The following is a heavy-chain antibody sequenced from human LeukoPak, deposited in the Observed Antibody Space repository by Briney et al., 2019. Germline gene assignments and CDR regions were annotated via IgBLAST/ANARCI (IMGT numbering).Heavy chain of an antibody. CDR3: ARDGSSSSPRAFDI. Sequence: SETLSLTCTVSGVSISSYYWSWIRQPPGKKLESIGYVYHSGTTNYNPSLKSRVTISADTSKNQFSLKLRSVTAADTAVYYCARDGSSSSPRAFDIWGRGTVVTVSS. CDR2: VYHSGTT. V-gene: IGHV4-59*01. D-gene: IGHD2-2*01. CDR1: GVSISSYY. J-gene: IGHJ3*02.